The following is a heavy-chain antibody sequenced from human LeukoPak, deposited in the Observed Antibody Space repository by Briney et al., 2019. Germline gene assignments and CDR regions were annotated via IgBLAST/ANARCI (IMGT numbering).Heavy chain of an antibody. CDR2: ISSSGSTI. Sequence: GGSLRLSCAASGFTFSSYEMNWVRQAPGKGLEWVSYISSSGSTIYYADSVKGRFTISRDNSKNTLYLQMNSLRAEDTAVYYCAKERSRGGDCLDYWGQGTLVTVSS. J-gene: IGHJ4*02. V-gene: IGHV3-48*03. CDR3: AKERSRGGDCLDY. D-gene: IGHD2-21*02. CDR1: GFTFSSYE.